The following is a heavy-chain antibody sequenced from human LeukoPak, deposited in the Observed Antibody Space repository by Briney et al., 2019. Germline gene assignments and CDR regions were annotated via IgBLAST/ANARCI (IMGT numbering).Heavy chain of an antibody. CDR2: INPNSGVT. J-gene: IGHJ5*02. D-gene: IGHD2-2*01. V-gene: IGHV1-2*02. Sequence: GASVKVSCKASGYTFTAYYMHWVRQAPGQGLEWMGWINPNSGVTNYAQKFQGRVTMTRDTSITTAYMELSRLTSDDTAVYYCARGHCSSTSCYWVVCWFDPWGQGTLVTVSS. CDR1: GYTFTAYY. CDR3: ARGHCSSTSCYWVVCWFDP.